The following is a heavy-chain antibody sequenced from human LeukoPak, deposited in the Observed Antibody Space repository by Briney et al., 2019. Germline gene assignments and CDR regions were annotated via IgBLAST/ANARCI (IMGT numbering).Heavy chain of an antibody. D-gene: IGHD3-10*01. CDR2: ISYDGSNK. J-gene: IGHJ2*01. CDR3: AKGYGSGSYSPGWYFDL. Sequence: GGSLRLSCAASGFTFSSYAMHWVRQAPGKGLEWVAVISYDGSNKYYADSVKGRFTISRDNSKNTLYLQMNSLRAEDTAVYYCAKGYGSGSYSPGWYFDLWGRGTLVTVSS. CDR1: GFTFSSYA. V-gene: IGHV3-30-3*01.